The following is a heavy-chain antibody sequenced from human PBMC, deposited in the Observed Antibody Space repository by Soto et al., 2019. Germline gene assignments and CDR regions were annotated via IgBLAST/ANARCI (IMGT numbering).Heavy chain of an antibody. V-gene: IGHV3-66*01. CDR1: GFTVSSKY. CDR2: IQSGGTT. J-gene: IGHJ6*04. Sequence: PGGSLRLSCASSGFTVSSKYMTLVRQAPGKGLEWVSLIQSGGTTYYADSVKGRFTISRDTSENTLHLQMDSLRVEDTAVYYCARDDVLCDGGRCYGIPLDFWGKGTTVTVSS. D-gene: IGHD2-15*01. CDR3: ARDDVLCDGGRCYGIPLDF.